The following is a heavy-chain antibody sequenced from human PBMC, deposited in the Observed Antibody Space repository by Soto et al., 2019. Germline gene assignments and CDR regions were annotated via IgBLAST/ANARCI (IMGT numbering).Heavy chain of an antibody. V-gene: IGHV3-23*01. CDR1: GFTFSSYA. Sequence: EVQLLESGGGLEQPGGSLRLSCAASGFTFSSYAMSWVRQAPGKGLEWVSAISGSGGSTYYADSVKGRFTISRDNSKNTLYLQMNSLRAEDTTVYYCANRDRRSGYYPNYYYYGMVVWGQGTTVTVSS. D-gene: IGHD3-3*01. CDR2: ISGSGGST. CDR3: ANRDRRSGYYPNYYYYGMVV. J-gene: IGHJ6*02.